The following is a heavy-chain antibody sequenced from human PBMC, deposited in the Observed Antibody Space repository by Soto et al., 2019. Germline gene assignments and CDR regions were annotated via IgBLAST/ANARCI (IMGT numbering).Heavy chain of an antibody. V-gene: IGHV3-30*18. CDR2: IAYDGNEK. Sequence: QVQLVESGGGVVQPGTSLRISCAASGFTFKTHAMLCVRQAPAKGLEWMAVIAYDGNEKFYADSVKGRFTISRDNSKNARYLQINTLRNEDSAVDYCGKDVVDDVQADSGVDVWGKGTTVNVSS. D-gene: IGHD2-15*01. CDR3: GKDVVDDVQADSGVDV. CDR1: GFTFKTHA. J-gene: IGHJ6*04.